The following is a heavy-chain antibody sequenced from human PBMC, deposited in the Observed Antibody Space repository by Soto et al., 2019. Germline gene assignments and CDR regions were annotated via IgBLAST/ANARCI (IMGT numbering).Heavy chain of an antibody. D-gene: IGHD3-9*01. V-gene: IGHV1-18*01. CDR2: ISAYNDNM. CDR1: DYTFTHYA. Sequence: QAQLVQSGAEVKKPGASVKVSCTTSDYTFTHYAVSWVRQAPGQGLEWVGWISAYNDNMRYAQKFQGRVTMTTDTSMSTVYMELRSLRSDDTAVYYCARFDWLSAWFDPWGQGTPITVSS. J-gene: IGHJ5*02. CDR3: ARFDWLSAWFDP.